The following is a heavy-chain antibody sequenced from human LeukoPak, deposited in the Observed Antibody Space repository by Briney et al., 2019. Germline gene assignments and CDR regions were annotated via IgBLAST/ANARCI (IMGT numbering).Heavy chain of an antibody. CDR1: GYTFTSYG. D-gene: IGHD3-10*01. CDR2: ISAYNGNT. J-gene: IGHJ6*03. Sequence: ASVKVSCKASGYTFTSYGISWVRQAPGQGLEWVGWISAYNGNTNYAQKLQGRVTMTTDTSTSTAYMELRSLRSDDTAVYYCARERIRYGSGSYYNRKGYYYYMDVWGKGTTVTISS. V-gene: IGHV1-18*01. CDR3: ARERIRYGSGSYYNRKGYYYYMDV.